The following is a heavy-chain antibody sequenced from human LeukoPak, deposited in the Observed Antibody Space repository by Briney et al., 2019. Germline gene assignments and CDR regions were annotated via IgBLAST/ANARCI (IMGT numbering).Heavy chain of an antibody. CDR3: ARSPIVPAAIDGMDV. CDR1: GGSISSGGYY. J-gene: IGHJ6*04. CDR2: IYYSGST. V-gene: IGHV4-31*03. D-gene: IGHD2-2*01. Sequence: SQTLSLTCTVSGGSISSGGYYWSWIRQHPGKGLEWIGYIYYSGSTYYNPSLKSRATISVDTSKNQFSLKLSSVTAADTAVYYCARSPIVPAAIDGMDVWGKGTTVTASS.